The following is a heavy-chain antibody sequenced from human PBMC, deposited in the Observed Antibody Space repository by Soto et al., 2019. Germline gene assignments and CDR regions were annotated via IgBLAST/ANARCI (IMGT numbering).Heavy chain of an antibody. Sequence: QVQLEESGGGVVQPGRSLRLSCAASGFTFSSYPMHWVRQAPGKGLEWVAVISYDGIIKYYADSVKGRFTISRDNSKNTLYLQVNSLRTEDTAVYYCAREPEYAAAFDVWGQGTMVTVSS. CDR3: AREPEYAAAFDV. V-gene: IGHV3-30-3*01. CDR2: ISYDGIIK. CDR1: GFTFSSYP. J-gene: IGHJ3*01. D-gene: IGHD2-2*01.